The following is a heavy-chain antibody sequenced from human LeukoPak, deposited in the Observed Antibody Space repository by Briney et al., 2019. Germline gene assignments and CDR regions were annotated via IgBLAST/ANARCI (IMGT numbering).Heavy chain of an antibody. V-gene: IGHV3-21*01. CDR3: ARDRADYFDSNGYYSSFDY. D-gene: IGHD3-22*01. CDR1: GLTFSTYS. Sequence: GGSLRLSCAASGLTFSTYSMNWVRQAPGKGLEWVSSISSSGNYRYYADSVKGRFTISRDNAKNSLYLQMDSLRDEDTAVYYCARDRADYFDSNGYYSSFDYWGQGTPVTVSS. CDR2: ISSSGNYR. J-gene: IGHJ4*02.